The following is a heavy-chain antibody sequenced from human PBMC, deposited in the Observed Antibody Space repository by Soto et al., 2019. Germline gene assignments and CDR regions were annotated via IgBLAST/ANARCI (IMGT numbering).Heavy chain of an antibody. CDR2: IYYSGRT. J-gene: IGHJ6*02. CDR3: ARSCSGGSCYLYYYYGMDV. V-gene: IGHV4-31*03. D-gene: IGHD2-15*01. Sequence: SETLSLTCTVSGGSISSGGYYWSWIRQHPGKGLEWIGYIYYSGRTYYNPSLKSRVTISVDTSKNQFSLKLSSVNAADTAVYYCARSCSGGSCYLYYYYGMDVWGQGTTVTVSS. CDR1: GGSISSGGYY.